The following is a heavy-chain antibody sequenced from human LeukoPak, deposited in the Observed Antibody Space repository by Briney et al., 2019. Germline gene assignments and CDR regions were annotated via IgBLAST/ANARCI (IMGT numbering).Heavy chain of an antibody. Sequence: PGGSLRLSCAASGFTVSSNYMSWVRQAPGKGLEWVSVIYSGGSTYYADSVKGRFTISRDNSKNTLYLQMNSLRAEDTAVYYCARAIAYVGSFDYGGQEPLVTVPS. CDR3: ARAIAYVGSFDY. CDR1: GFTVSSNY. CDR2: IYSGGST. J-gene: IGHJ4*02. V-gene: IGHV3-53*01. D-gene: IGHD1-26*01.